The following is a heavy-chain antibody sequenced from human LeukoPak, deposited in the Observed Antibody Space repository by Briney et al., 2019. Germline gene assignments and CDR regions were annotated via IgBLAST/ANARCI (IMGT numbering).Heavy chain of an antibody. J-gene: IGHJ5*02. Sequence: SETLSLTCTVSGGSISSSSYYWGWIRQPPGKGLEWIGSIYYSGSTYYNPSLKSRVTISVDTSKNQFSLKLSSVTAADTAVYYCARAQRVDFWSDRNWFDPWGQGTLVTVSS. CDR3: ARAQRVDFWSDRNWFDP. D-gene: IGHD3-3*01. V-gene: IGHV4-39*07. CDR2: IYYSGST. CDR1: GGSISSSSYY.